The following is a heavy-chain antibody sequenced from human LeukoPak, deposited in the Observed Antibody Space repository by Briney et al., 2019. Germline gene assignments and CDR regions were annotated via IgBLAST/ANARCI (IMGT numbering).Heavy chain of an antibody. J-gene: IGHJ3*02. CDR1: GFTFSTYA. D-gene: IGHD3-3*01. CDR2: ISGSGGST. CDR3: AKVRSGERITIFGVADITDAFDI. Sequence: PGGSLRLSCAASGFTFSTYAMSWVRQAPGKGLEWVSAISGSGGSTYYADSVKGRFTISRDNSKNTLYLQMNSLRAEDTAVYYCAKVRSGERITIFGVADITDAFDIWGQGTMVTVSS. V-gene: IGHV3-23*01.